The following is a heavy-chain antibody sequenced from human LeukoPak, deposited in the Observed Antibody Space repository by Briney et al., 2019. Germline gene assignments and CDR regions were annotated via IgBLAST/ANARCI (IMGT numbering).Heavy chain of an antibody. V-gene: IGHV3-23*01. J-gene: IGHJ6*02. CDR2: ITGCGAST. D-gene: IGHD3-3*01. CDR3: AKDGGGSLEWLPPMDV. Sequence: GGSLRLSCAASGFTFSSHAMGWVRQAPGKGLEWVSSITGCGASTYYGDSVKGRFTISRDNSKNTLYLQMNRLRAEDTAVYYCAKDGGGSLEWLPPMDVWGQGTTVTVSS. CDR1: GFTFSSHA.